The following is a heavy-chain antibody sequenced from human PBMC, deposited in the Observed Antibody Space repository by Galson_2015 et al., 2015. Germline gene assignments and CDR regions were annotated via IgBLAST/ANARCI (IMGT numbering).Heavy chain of an antibody. CDR2: INYSGST. Sequence: SETLSLTCTVTGGSISSKNYYWGWIRQSPGKGLEWIGSINYSGSTFNNPSLNRRVTVSVDMSKDQFSLKLDSVTAADTAVYYCVRVAWYYHGSGSYDYWGQGAPVTVSS. CDR3: VRVAWYYHGSGSYDY. D-gene: IGHD3-10*01. V-gene: IGHV4-39*01. J-gene: IGHJ4*02. CDR1: GGSISSKNYY.